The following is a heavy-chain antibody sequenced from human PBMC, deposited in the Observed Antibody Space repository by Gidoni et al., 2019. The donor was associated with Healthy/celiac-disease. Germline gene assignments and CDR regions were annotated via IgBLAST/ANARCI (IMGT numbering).Heavy chain of an antibody. CDR1: GYTFTGYY. J-gene: IGHJ6*02. CDR2: INPNSGGT. D-gene: IGHD6-19*01. CDR3: ARVGWAQQWLTPNYYGMDV. Sequence: QVQLVQPGAEVKKPGASVKVSCKASGYTFTGYYMNWVRQAPGQGLEWMGWINPNSGGTNYAQKFQGRVTMTRDTSISTAYMELSRLRSDDTAVYYCARVGWAQQWLTPNYYGMDVWGQGTTVTVSS. V-gene: IGHV1-2*02.